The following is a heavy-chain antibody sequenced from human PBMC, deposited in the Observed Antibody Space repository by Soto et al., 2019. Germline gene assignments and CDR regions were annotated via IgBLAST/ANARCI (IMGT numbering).Heavy chain of an antibody. Sequence: GGSLRLSCAASGFTVSTKYMSWVRQAPGKGLEWVSVIYSGGSTFYADSVRGRFTISRDNSKNTVNLQMNSLRAEDTAVYYCARDPWAADYWGQRTPVTVSS. D-gene: IGHD3-16*01. V-gene: IGHV3-66*01. J-gene: IGHJ4*02. CDR2: IYSGGST. CDR1: GFTVSTKY. CDR3: ARDPWAADY.